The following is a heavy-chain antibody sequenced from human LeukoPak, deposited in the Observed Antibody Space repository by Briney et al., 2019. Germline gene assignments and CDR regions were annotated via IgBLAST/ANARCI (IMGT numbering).Heavy chain of an antibody. CDR3: AKDHSQYSSGWYSPPDY. CDR2: IRYDGSNK. D-gene: IGHD6-19*01. CDR1: GFTFSSYG. V-gene: IGHV3-30*02. J-gene: IGHJ4*02. Sequence: GGSLRLSCAASGFTFSSYGMHWVRQAPGKGLEWVAFIRYDGSNKYYADSVKGRFTISRDNSKNALYLQMNSLRAEDTAVYYCAKDHSQYSSGWYSPPDYWGQGTLVTVSS.